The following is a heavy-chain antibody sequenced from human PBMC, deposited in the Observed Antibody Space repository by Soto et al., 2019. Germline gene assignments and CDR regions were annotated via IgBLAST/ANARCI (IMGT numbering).Heavy chain of an antibody. Sequence: QVQLVESGGGVVQPGRSLGLSCVGSGFTFNNYAMHWVRQAPGKGLEWVAVISYDGNTKYYADSVKGRFTISRDNSKNTLYLQMSSMRTEDTAVYYCARWSGSLLRWGQGTLLTVSS. V-gene: IGHV3-30-3*01. CDR2: ISYDGNTK. CDR3: ARWSGSLLR. D-gene: IGHD1-26*01. CDR1: GFTFNNYA. J-gene: IGHJ4*02.